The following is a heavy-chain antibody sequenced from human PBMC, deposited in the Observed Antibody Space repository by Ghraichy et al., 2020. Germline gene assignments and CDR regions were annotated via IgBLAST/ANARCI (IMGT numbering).Heavy chain of an antibody. CDR3: VRGPYCGGDCYLDYFDY. J-gene: IGHJ4*02. Sequence: FGSCGMRWVRQAPGKGLEYVSAISSNGGSTYYADSVKGRFTISRDNSKNTLYLQMSSLRAEDTAVYYCVRGPYCGGDCYLDYFDYWGQGTLVTVSS. V-gene: IGHV3-64D*06. CDR1: FGSCG. D-gene: IGHD2-21*02. CDR2: ISSNGGST.